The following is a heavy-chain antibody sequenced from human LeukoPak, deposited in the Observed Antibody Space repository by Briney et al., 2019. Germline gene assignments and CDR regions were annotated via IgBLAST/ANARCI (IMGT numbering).Heavy chain of an antibody. Sequence: SETLSLTCAVYGGSFSGYYWSWIRQPPGKGLEWIGEINHSGSTNYNPSLKSRVTISVDTSKNQFSLKLSSVTAADTAVYYCAREEYYYDSSGYYYQYFHHWGQGTLVTVSS. D-gene: IGHD3-22*01. V-gene: IGHV4-34*01. CDR1: GGSFSGYY. J-gene: IGHJ1*01. CDR2: INHSGST. CDR3: AREEYYYDSSGYYYQYFHH.